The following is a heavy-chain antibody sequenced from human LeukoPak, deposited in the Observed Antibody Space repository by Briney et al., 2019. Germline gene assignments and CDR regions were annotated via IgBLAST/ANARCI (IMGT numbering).Heavy chain of an antibody. CDR1: GFTFDDYA. D-gene: IGHD3-3*01. Sequence: GGSLRLSCAASGFTFDDYAMHWVRHAPGKGLEWVSGISWNSGSIGYADSVKGRFTISRDNAKNSLYLQMNSLRAEDTALYYCAKVPHYYDFWSGSGYFDYWGQGTLVTVSS. CDR2: ISWNSGSI. J-gene: IGHJ4*02. CDR3: AKVPHYYDFWSGSGYFDY. V-gene: IGHV3-9*01.